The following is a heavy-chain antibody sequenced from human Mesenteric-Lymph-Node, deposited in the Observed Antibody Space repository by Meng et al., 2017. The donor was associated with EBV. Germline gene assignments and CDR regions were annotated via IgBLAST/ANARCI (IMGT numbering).Heavy chain of an antibody. J-gene: IGHJ5*02. CDR3: VRSRGWTQVEWFDP. Sequence: QLQLQEAGSRPVKPSETLSLTCTVSGGSISTTNYYWSWVRQPPGKGLEWLGGIYYSGITYYNPSLTSRVDLSVDTSKNRFSLKLFSLTTEDTAVYFCVRSRGWTQVEWFDPWGPGILVTVSS. D-gene: IGHD3/OR15-3a*01. CDR1: GGSISTTNYY. CDR2: IYYSGIT. V-gene: IGHV4-39*01.